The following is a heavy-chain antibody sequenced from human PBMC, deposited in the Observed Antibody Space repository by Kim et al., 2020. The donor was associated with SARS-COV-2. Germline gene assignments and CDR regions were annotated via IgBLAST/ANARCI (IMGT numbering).Heavy chain of an antibody. CDR3: ARQLRIAAAGTGWFDP. J-gene: IGHJ5*02. CDR2: IYYSGST. CDR1: GGSISSSSYY. D-gene: IGHD6-13*01. Sequence: SETLSLTCTVSGGSISSSSYYWGWIRQPPGKGLEWIGSIYYSGSTYYNPSLKSRVTISVDTSKNQFSLKLSSVTAADTAVYYCARQLRIAAAGTGWFDPWGQGTLVTVSS. V-gene: IGHV4-39*01.